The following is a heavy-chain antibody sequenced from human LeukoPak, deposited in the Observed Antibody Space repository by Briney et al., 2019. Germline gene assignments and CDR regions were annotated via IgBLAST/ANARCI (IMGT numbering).Heavy chain of an antibody. D-gene: IGHD6-19*01. Sequence: ASVKVSCKVSGYTFTGYYMHWVRQAPGPGLEWVGWINPNSGGTNYAQKYQGTVTMTRDTSISTAYMELSRLRSDDTAVYHCARVLATGYTSGWYDYWGQGTLVTVSS. J-gene: IGHJ4*02. CDR2: INPNSGGT. CDR1: GYTFTGYY. CDR3: ARVLATGYTSGWYDY. V-gene: IGHV1-2*02.